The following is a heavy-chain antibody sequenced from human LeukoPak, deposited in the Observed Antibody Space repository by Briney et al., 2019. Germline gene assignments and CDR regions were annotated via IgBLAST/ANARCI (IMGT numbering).Heavy chain of an antibody. J-gene: IGHJ4*02. CDR1: GGSISSYY. Sequence: LSLTCTVSGGSISSYYWSWIRQAPGKGLEWVSYISSSGSTIYYADSVKGRFTISRDNAKNSLYLQMNSLRAEDTAVYYCARRSLRGPYYFDYWGQGTLVTVSS. D-gene: IGHD4-17*01. V-gene: IGHV3-11*01. CDR2: ISSSGSTI. CDR3: ARRSLRGPYYFDY.